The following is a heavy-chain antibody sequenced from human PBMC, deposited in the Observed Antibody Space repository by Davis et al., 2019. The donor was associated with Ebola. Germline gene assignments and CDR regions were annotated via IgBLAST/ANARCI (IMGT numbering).Heavy chain of an antibody. Sequence: PETLSPTCAVYGGSFSGYYWSWIRQPPGKGLEWIGEINHSGNTNNNPSLKSRVTISVDTSKNQFSLELSSVTAADTAVFYCARRPISGYQYGDAFDIWGQGTMVTVSS. V-gene: IGHV4-34*01. J-gene: IGHJ3*02. D-gene: IGHD3-22*01. CDR2: INHSGNT. CDR1: GGSFSGYY. CDR3: ARRPISGYQYGDAFDI.